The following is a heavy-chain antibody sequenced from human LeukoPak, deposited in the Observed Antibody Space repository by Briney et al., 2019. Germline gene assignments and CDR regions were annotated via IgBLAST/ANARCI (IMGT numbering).Heavy chain of an antibody. Sequence: PSETLSLTCTVSGGSISSYYWSWIRQPPGKRLEWIGYIYYSGSTSYNPSLKSRVTISVDTSKNQISLKLSSVTAADTAVYYCATGRYYGSGSYYNFGDYWGQGTLVTVSS. J-gene: IGHJ4*02. CDR2: IYYSGST. CDR1: GGSISSYY. V-gene: IGHV4-59*01. D-gene: IGHD3-10*01. CDR3: ATGRYYGSGSYYNFGDY.